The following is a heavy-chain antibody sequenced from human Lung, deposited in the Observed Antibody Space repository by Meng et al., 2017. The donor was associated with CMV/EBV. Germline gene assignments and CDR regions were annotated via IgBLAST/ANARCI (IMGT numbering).Heavy chain of an antibody. CDR1: GDSITSYP. V-gene: IGHV4-4*07. Sequence: HVQLQESGPGLGKPSETLSLTCTGSGDSITSYPWSWIRQPAGKGLEWIGRISASGNTRYNPSLKSRVTMSVDTSKNQFSLKLSSVTAADTAVYYCARDFGSSWYPNWFDPWGQGTLVTVSS. CDR3: ARDFGSSWYPNWFDP. CDR2: ISASGNT. J-gene: IGHJ5*02. D-gene: IGHD6-13*01.